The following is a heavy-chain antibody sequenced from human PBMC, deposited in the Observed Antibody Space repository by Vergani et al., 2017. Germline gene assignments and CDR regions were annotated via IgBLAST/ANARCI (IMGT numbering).Heavy chain of an antibody. Sequence: EVQLLESGGGLVQPGGSLRLSCAASGFTFSSYAMSWVRQAPGKGLEWVSAISGSGGSTYYADSVKGRLTSSRDNSKNTLYLQMNSLRAEDTAVYYCAKGTNWEELDRTWIQLNFDYWGQGTLVTVSS. D-gene: IGHD5-18*01. CDR3: AKGTNWEELDRTWIQLNFDY. CDR2: ISGSGGST. J-gene: IGHJ4*02. CDR1: GFTFSSYA. V-gene: IGHV3-23*01.